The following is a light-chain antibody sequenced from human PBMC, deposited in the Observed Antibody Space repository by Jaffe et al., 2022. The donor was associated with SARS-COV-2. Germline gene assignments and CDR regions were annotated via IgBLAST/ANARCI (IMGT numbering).Light chain of an antibody. CDR3: QQYGSSLLT. CDR2: GAS. V-gene: IGKV3-20*01. J-gene: IGKJ4*01. Sequence: EHVLTQSPGTLSLSPGERATLSCRASQRVTSSYLAWYQQKPGQAPRLLIYGASSRATGIPDRFSGSGSGTDFTLTISRLEPEDFAVYYCQQYGSSLLTFGGGTKVEIK. CDR1: QRVTSSY.